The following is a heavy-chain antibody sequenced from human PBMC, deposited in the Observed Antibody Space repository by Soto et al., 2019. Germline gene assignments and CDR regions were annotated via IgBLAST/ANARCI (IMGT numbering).Heavy chain of an antibody. CDR1: GFTFSSYW. V-gene: IGHV3-7*01. CDR3: ARMVWGDAFDI. CDR2: IKQDGSEK. Sequence: EVQLVESGGGLVQPGGSLRLSCAASGFTFSSYWMSWVRQAPGKGLEWVANIKQDGSEKYYVDSVKGRFTISRDNAKNSLYLQMNSLRAEETAVYYCARMVWGDAFDIWGQGTMVTVSS. D-gene: IGHD3-10*01. J-gene: IGHJ3*02.